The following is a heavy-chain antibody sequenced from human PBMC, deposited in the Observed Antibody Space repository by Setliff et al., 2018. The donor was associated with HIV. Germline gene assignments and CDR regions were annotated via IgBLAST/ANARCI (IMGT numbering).Heavy chain of an antibody. Sequence: HPGGSLRFSCAASEFTFSSYAMSWVRQAPGKGLEWVSALSTSGDSTYYADSVKGRFTISRDNSKNTLYLRMNSLRAEDTAVYYCAQAQTSVSGSYYQYLQHWGQGTLVTVSS. D-gene: IGHD3-10*01. CDR3: AQAQTSVSGSYYQYLQH. J-gene: IGHJ1*01. CDR1: EFTFSSYA. CDR2: LSTSGDST. V-gene: IGHV3-23*01.